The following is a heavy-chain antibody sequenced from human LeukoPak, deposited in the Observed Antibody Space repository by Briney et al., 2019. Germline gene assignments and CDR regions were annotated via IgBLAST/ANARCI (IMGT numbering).Heavy chain of an antibody. CDR2: INPSSGVT. J-gene: IGHJ4*02. CDR1: GYTFTGYY. V-gene: IGHV1-2*02. CDR3: ARDLTRIAVAGTGNY. D-gene: IGHD6-19*01. Sequence: ASVKVSCKASGYTFTGYYMHWVRQAPGQGLEWMGWINPSSGVTNYAQDFQGGVTMTRDTSISTAYMELSRLRSDDTAVYYCARDLTRIAVAGTGNYWGQGTLVTVSS.